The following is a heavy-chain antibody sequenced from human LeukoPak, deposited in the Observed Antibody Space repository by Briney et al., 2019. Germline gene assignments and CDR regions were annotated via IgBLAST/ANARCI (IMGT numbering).Heavy chain of an antibody. Sequence: ASVKVSCKTSGYTFTNSNISWVRQAPGQGLEWMGWISAYNGNTDYAQNFQGRVTMTKDTSTSTAYMELRSLRSDDTAVYYCATDRRSSDYWGQGTLVTVSP. V-gene: IGHV1-18*01. CDR3: ATDRRSSDY. CDR2: ISAYNGNT. CDR1: GYTFTNSN. J-gene: IGHJ4*02. D-gene: IGHD6-6*01.